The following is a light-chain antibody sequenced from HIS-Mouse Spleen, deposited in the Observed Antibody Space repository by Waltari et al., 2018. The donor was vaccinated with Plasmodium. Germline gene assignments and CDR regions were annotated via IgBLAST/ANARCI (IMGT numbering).Light chain of an antibody. CDR1: SSDVGGYNY. CDR2: EVS. CDR3: SSYAGSNNLV. V-gene: IGLV2-8*01. Sequence: QSALTQPPSASGSPGQSVTIPCTGTSSDVGGYNYVSWYQQHPGKAPKPMIYEVSNRPSGVSDRFSGSKSGNTASLTVSGLQAEDEADYYCSSYAGSNNLVFGGGTKLTVL. J-gene: IGLJ2*01.